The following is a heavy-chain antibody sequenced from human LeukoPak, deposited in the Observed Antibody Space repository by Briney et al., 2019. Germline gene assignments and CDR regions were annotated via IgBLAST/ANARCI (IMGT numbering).Heavy chain of an antibody. V-gene: IGHV3-64*01. D-gene: IGHD6-13*01. CDR3: ARGIGQGSSWYWAGHYYYYMDV. Sequence: GGSLRLSCAASGFTFSSYAMHWVRQAPGKGLEYVSAISSNGGSTYYANSVKGRFTISRDNSKNTLYLQMGSLRAEDMAVYYCARGIGQGSSWYWAGHYYYYMDVWGKGTTVTISS. CDR2: ISSNGGST. J-gene: IGHJ6*03. CDR1: GFTFSSYA.